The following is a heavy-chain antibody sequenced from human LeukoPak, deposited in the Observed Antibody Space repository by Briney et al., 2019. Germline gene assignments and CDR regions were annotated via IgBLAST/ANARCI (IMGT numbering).Heavy chain of an antibody. Sequence: GASVKVSCKASGYTFTGYYMHWVRQAPGQGLEWMGWINPNSGGTNYAQKFQGRVTMTRDTSISTAYMELSRLRSDDTAVYYCARANYDILTGYRPTYYYYYMDVWGKGTTVTISS. D-gene: IGHD3-9*01. CDR1: GYTFTGYY. V-gene: IGHV1-2*02. CDR2: INPNSGGT. CDR3: ARANYDILTGYRPTYYYYYMDV. J-gene: IGHJ6*03.